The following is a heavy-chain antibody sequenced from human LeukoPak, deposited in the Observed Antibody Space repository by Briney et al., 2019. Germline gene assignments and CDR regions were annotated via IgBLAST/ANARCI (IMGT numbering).Heavy chain of an antibody. CDR3: AKEDGDYPAY. CDR1: GFTFSSYE. D-gene: IGHD4-17*01. J-gene: IGHJ4*02. V-gene: IGHV3-48*03. CDR2: ISSSGSTI. Sequence: GGSLRLSCAASGFTFSSYEMNWVRQAPGKGLEWVSYISSSGSTIYYADSVKGRFTISRDNAKNSLYLQMNSLRAEDTAVYYCAKEDGDYPAYWGQGTLVTVSS.